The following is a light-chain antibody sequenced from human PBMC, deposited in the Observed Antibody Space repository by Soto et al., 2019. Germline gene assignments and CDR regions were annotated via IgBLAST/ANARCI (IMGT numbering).Light chain of an antibody. CDR1: QSIASY. CDR2: AAS. CDR3: QQSFSAPYS. J-gene: IGKJ2*01. Sequence: DIQMTQSPSSLSASVGDRVTITCRASQSIASYLNWYQQKPGKAPKLLIYAASSLQSGVPPRFSGSGSGRDVTLTISSLQAEDFASYYCQQSFSAPYSFGPGAKVEI. V-gene: IGKV1-39*01.